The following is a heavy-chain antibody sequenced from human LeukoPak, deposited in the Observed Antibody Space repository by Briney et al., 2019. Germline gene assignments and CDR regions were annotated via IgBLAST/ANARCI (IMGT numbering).Heavy chain of an antibody. J-gene: IGHJ4*02. CDR3: ARALRGVAVAGTSYYFDY. V-gene: IGHV1-8*01. D-gene: IGHD6-19*01. CDR1: GYTFTSYD. Sequence: ASVKVSCKASGYTFTSYDINWVRQATGQGLECMGWMNSNSGNTGYAQKFQGRVIMTRNTSISTAYMELSSLRSEDTAVYYCARALRGVAVAGTSYYFDYWGQGTLVTVSS. CDR2: MNSNSGNT.